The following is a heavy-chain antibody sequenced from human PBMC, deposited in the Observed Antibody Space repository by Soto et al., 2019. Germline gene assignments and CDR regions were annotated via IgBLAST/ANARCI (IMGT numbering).Heavy chain of an antibody. J-gene: IGHJ6*02. V-gene: IGHV1-69*12. CDR1: GGTFSSYA. Sequence: QVQLVQSGAEVKKPGSSVKVSCKASGGTFSSYAISWVRQAPGQGLEWMGGIIPIFGTANYAQKFQGRVTITADESTSTAYMEPSSLRSEDTAVYDCARHPRQNYYYGMDVWGQGTTVTVSS. CDR3: ARHPRQNYYYGMDV. CDR2: IIPIFGTA.